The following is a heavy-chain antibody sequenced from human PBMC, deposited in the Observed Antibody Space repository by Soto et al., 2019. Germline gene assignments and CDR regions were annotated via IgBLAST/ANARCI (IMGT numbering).Heavy chain of an antibody. D-gene: IGHD6-19*01. CDR1: GYTFTSYA. CDR3: ARGSGWEYYFDY. J-gene: IGHJ4*02. Sequence: ASVKVSCKASGYTFTSYAMHWVRQAPGQRLEWMGWINAGNGNTKYSQKFQGRVTITRDTSASTAYMELSSLRSEDTAVYYCARGSGWEYYFDYWGQGTLVTVSS. CDR2: INAGNGNT. V-gene: IGHV1-3*01.